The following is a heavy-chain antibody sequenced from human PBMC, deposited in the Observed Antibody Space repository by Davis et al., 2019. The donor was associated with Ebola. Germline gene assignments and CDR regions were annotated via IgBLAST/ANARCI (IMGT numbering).Heavy chain of an antibody. CDR1: GFTFSNAW. CDR3: ANGPSSGWYSRAPADDY. Sequence: PGGSLRLSCAASGFTFSNAWMSWVRQAPGKGLEWVGRIKSKTDGGTTDYAAPVKGRFTISRDDSKNTLYLQMNSLRAEDTAVYYCANGPSSGWYSRAPADDYWGQGTLVTVSS. V-gene: IGHV3-15*01. D-gene: IGHD6-19*01. J-gene: IGHJ4*02. CDR2: IKSKTDGGTT.